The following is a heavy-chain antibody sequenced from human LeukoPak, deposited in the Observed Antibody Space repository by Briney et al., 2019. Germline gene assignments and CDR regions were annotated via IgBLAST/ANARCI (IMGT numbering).Heavy chain of an antibody. V-gene: IGHV1-69*13. CDR3: ARPSVGHYFDY. CDR1: GGTFSSYA. J-gene: IGHJ4*02. CDR2: IIPIFGTA. Sequence: ASVKVSCKASGGTFSSYAISWVRQAPGQGLEWMGGIIPIFGTANYAQKFQGRVTITADESTSTAYMERRSMRSEDTAVYYCARPSVGHYFDYWGQGTLVTVSS.